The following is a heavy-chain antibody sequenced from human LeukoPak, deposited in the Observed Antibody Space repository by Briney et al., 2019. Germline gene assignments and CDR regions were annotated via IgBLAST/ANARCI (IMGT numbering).Heavy chain of an antibody. CDR1: GFTFSSYA. V-gene: IGHV3-23*01. D-gene: IGHD6-13*01. Sequence: AGGSLRLSCAASGFTFSSYAMSWVRQAPGKGLEWVSAISGSGGSTYYAGSVKGRFTISRDNSKNTLYLQMNSLRAEDTAVYYCAKPPEGSSSWPQGYWGQGTLVTVSS. CDR2: ISGSGGST. CDR3: AKPPEGSSSWPQGY. J-gene: IGHJ4*02.